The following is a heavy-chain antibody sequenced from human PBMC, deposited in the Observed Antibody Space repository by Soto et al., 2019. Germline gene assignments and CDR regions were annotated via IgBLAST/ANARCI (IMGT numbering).Heavy chain of an antibody. V-gene: IGHV1-18*04. CDR2: ISAYNGNT. CDR1: GYTFTSYG. J-gene: IGHJ5*02. Sequence: ASVKVSCKASGYTFTSYGISWVRQAPGQGLEWMGWISAYNGNTNYAQKLQGRVTMTTDTSTSTAYMELRSLRSDDTAVYYCARGPGRRGYSYVPPWFDPWGQGTLVTVSS. D-gene: IGHD5-18*01. CDR3: ARGPGRRGYSYVPPWFDP.